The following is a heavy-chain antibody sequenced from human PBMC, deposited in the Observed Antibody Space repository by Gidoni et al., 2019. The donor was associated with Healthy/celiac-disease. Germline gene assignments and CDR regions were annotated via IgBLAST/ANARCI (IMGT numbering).Heavy chain of an antibody. J-gene: IGHJ4*02. Sequence: QVQLVQSGAAVKKPGSSVKVSCKASGGIFSRYTIIRGRHAPGQGLEWMGRIIPILGIASYAQKFKGRVTITADKSTSTAYMELSSLRSEDTAVYYCARDRGGYCSGGSCYPEYWGQGTLVTVSS. CDR3: ARDRGGYCSGGSCYPEY. D-gene: IGHD2-15*01. CDR2: IIPILGIA. CDR1: GGIFSRYT. V-gene: IGHV1-69*08.